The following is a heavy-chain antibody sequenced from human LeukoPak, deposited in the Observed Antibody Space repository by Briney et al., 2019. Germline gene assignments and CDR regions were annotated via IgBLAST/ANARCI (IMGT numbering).Heavy chain of an antibody. D-gene: IGHD2-2*01. Sequence: GASVKVSCKASGYRFTDYFMQWVRQAPGQGLEWMGWINPNTGGTNYAEKFQGRVTMTRDASISTANMELSRLRSDDTAVYYCARDLGIYCTSTSCPIDYWGQGTLVTVSS. CDR1: GYRFTDYF. J-gene: IGHJ4*02. V-gene: IGHV1-2*02. CDR3: ARDLGIYCTSTSCPIDY. CDR2: INPNTGGT.